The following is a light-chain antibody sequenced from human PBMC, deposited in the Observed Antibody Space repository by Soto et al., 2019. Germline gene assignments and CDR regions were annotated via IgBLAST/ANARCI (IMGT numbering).Light chain of an antibody. CDR3: QQYGSSPAT. V-gene: IGKV3-20*01. CDR2: GAS. CDR1: QSVSSSY. Sequence: EIVLTQSPGTLSLSPGERATLSCRASQSVSSSYLAWYQQKPGQAPRLLIYGASSRATGIPDRFSGSGSGTDFTLTMSRLEREDFAVYYCQQYGSSPATFGRGTKVEIK. J-gene: IGKJ1*01.